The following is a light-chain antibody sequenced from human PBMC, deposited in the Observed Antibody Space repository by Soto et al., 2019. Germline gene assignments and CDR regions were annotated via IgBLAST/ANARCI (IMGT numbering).Light chain of an antibody. CDR1: QGISSY. CDR3: QQLKSNLIT. Sequence: AIRITESPSSFSASTGDRVTITCRASQGISSYLAWYQQKPGKAPKLLIYAASTLQSGVPSRFSGSGSGTEFTLTISSLQPEDFATYYCQQLKSNLITFGQGTRLE. V-gene: IGKV1-8*01. J-gene: IGKJ5*01. CDR2: AAS.